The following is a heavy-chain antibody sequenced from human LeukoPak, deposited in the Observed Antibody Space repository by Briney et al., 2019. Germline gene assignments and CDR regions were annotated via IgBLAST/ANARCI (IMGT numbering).Heavy chain of an antibody. D-gene: IGHD4-11*01. CDR2: ISYDGSYK. CDR3: ARENNNYRAFDI. CDR1: GFTFSTYG. V-gene: IGHV3-30*03. J-gene: IGHJ3*02. Sequence: GGSLRLSCAASGFTFSTYGMHWVRQAPGKGLEWVTVISYDGSYKFYADSVKGRFTISRDNAKNSLYLQMNSLRAEDTAVYYCARENNNYRAFDIWGRGTKVTVSS.